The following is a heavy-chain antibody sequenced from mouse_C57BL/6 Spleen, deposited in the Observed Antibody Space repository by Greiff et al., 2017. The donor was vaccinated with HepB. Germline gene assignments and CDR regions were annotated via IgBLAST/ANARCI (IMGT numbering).Heavy chain of an antibody. CDR2: IYPGDGDT. V-gene: IGHV1-82*01. D-gene: IGHD6-2*01. J-gene: IGHJ2*01. CDR3: ARGGGLPLDY. CDR1: GYAFSSSW. Sequence: QVQLKQSGPELVKPGASVKISCKASGYAFSSSWMNWVKQRPGKGLEWIGRIYPGDGDTNYNGKFKGKATLTADKSSSTAYMQLSSLTSEDSAVYFCARGGGLPLDYWGQGTTLTVSS.